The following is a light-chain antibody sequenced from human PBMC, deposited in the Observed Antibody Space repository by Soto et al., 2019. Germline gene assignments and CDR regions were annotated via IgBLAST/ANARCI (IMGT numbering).Light chain of an antibody. CDR1: NSDVGTYNY. CDR3: SSYTDSSNYV. V-gene: IGLV2-14*01. J-gene: IGLJ1*01. Sequence: QSALTQPRSVSGSPGQSVTISCTGTNSDVGTYNYVSWYQQQPGKAPKLMIYQVTNRPSGVSNRFSGSRSGNTASLTISGLQAEDEADYYCSSYTDSSNYVFGTGTKLTVL. CDR2: QVT.